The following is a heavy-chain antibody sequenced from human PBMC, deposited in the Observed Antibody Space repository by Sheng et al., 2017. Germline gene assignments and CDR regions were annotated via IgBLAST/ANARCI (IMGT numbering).Heavy chain of an antibody. CDR1: GGSISSSSYY. D-gene: IGHD1-26*01. Sequence: QLQLQESGPGLVKPSETLSLTCTVSGGSISSSSYYCGWIRQPPGKGLEWIGSIYYSGSTYYNPSLKSRVTISVDTSKNQFSLKLSSVTAADTAVYYCASVTSGSYEFDYWGQGTLVHRLL. CDR3: ASVTSGSYEFDY. J-gene: IGHJ4*02. CDR2: IYYSGST. V-gene: IGHV4-39*07.